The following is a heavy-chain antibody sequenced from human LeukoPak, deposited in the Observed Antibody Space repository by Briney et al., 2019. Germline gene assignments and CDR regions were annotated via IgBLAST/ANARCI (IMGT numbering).Heavy chain of an antibody. CDR2: ISGSGIST. J-gene: IGHJ4*02. D-gene: IGHD6-13*01. V-gene: IGHV3-23*01. CDR3: GKDQNVAAAGIPYDY. CDR1: GFTFGNYA. Sequence: GGSLRLSCAASGFTFGNYAMSWVRQAPGKGLEWVSAISGSGISTYYADSVKGRFTISRDNSKDTLYLQMSSLRAEDTAVYYCGKDQNVAAAGIPYDYWGQGTLVTVSS.